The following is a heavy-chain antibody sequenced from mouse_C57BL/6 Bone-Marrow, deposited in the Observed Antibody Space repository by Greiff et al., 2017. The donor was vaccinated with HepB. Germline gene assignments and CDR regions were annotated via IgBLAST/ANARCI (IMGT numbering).Heavy chain of an antibody. D-gene: IGHD1-1*01. CDR3: ARCPITTVVDPV. CDR1: GYTFTSYW. J-gene: IGHJ1*03. CDR2: INPSNGGT. V-gene: IGHV1-53*01. Sequence: VQLQQSGTELVKPGASVKLSCKASGYTFTSYWMHSVKQRPGQGLEWIGNINPSNGGTNYNEKFKSKATLTVDKSSSTAYMQLSSLTSEDSAVYYCARCPITTVVDPVWGTGTTVTVSS.